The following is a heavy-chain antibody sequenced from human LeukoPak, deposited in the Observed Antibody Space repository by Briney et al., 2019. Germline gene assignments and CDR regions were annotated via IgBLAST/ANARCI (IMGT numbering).Heavy chain of an antibody. V-gene: IGHV3-23*01. CDR3: TKDLVTGGSYPDY. D-gene: IGHD1-26*01. CDR1: GFTFSSYA. Sequence: GGSLRLSCAASGFTFSSYAMRWVRQAPGKGLEWVSAISGSGGSTYYADSVKGRFTISRDNSKNTLYLQMNSLRAEDTAVYYCTKDLVTGGSYPDYWGQRTLVTVSS. CDR2: ISGSGGST. J-gene: IGHJ4*02.